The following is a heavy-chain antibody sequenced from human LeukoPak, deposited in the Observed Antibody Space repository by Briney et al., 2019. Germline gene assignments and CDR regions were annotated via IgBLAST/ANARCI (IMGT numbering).Heavy chain of an antibody. D-gene: IGHD3-22*01. J-gene: IGHJ2*01. CDR3: ARRYNSSGYSPLYWYFDL. CDR2: NIPIFGTA. Sequence: SVKVSCKASGGTFSSYAISWVRQAPGQGLEWMGGNIPIFGTANYAQKFQGRVTITADESTSTAYMELSSLRSEDTAVYYCARRYNSSGYSPLYWYFDLWGRGTLVTVSS. CDR1: GGTFSSYA. V-gene: IGHV1-69*13.